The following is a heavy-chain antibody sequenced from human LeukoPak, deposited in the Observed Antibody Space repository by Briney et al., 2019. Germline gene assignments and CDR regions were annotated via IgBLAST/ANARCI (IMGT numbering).Heavy chain of an antibody. V-gene: IGHV3-30*07. Sequence: GGSLRLSCAASGFTFSSYAMHWVRQAPGKGLEWVAVISYDGSNKYYADSVKGRFTISRDNAKNLLYLQMNSLRAEDTAVYYCARDRDGRVTMVRGVISPFDLWGRGTLVTVSS. J-gene: IGHJ2*01. CDR1: GFTFSSYA. CDR2: ISYDGSNK. D-gene: IGHD3-10*01. CDR3: ARDRDGRVTMVRGVISPFDL.